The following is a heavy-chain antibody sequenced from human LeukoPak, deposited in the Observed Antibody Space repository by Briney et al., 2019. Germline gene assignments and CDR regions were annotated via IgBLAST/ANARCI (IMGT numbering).Heavy chain of an antibody. V-gene: IGHV4-59*01. J-gene: IGHJ6*03. CDR3: ARGWYCSSTSCYPCYMDV. D-gene: IGHD2-2*01. CDR1: GGSISSYY. CDR2: IYYSGST. Sequence: SETLSLTCTVSGGSISSYYWSRIRQPPGKGLEWIGYIYYSGSTNYNPSLKSRVTISVDTSKNQFSLKLSSVTAADTAVYYCARGWYCSSTSCYPCYMDVWGKGTTVTVSS.